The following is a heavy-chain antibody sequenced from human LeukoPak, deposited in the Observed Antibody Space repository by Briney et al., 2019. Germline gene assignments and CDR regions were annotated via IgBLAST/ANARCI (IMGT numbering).Heavy chain of an antibody. CDR2: VKQDGSEK. CDR1: GFSFSSYW. CDR3: ARDSLERVDSSGYYFLGFDY. Sequence: GGSLRLSCAASGFSFSSYWMSWVRQAPGKGLEWVANVKQDGSEKYYVDSVKGRFTISRDNAKNSLYLQMNSLRAEDTAVYYCARDSLERVDSSGYYFLGFDYWGQGTLVTVSS. V-gene: IGHV3-7*01. J-gene: IGHJ4*02. D-gene: IGHD3-22*01.